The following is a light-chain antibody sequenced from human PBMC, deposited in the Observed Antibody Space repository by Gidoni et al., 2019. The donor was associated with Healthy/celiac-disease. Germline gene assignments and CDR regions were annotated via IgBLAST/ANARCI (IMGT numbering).Light chain of an antibody. CDR2: GNS. J-gene: IGLJ2*01. V-gene: IGLV1-40*01. Sequence: QSVLTQPPSVSGAPGQTVTISCTGSSSNIGAGYDVHGYQQLPGTAPKLLIYGNSNRPSGVPDRFSGSKSGTSASLAITGLQAEDEADYYCQSYDSSRSGVVFGGGTKLTVL. CDR1: SSNIGAGYD. CDR3: QSYDSSRSGVV.